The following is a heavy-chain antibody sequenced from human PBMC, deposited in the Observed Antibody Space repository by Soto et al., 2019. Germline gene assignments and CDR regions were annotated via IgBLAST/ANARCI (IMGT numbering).Heavy chain of an antibody. J-gene: IGHJ3*02. CDR1: GGSLRTNT. CDR2: IIPMFEIA. V-gene: IGHV1-69*02. D-gene: IGHD6-19*01. CDR3: ALGGWSAEGFDI. Sequence: QVQLVQSGVEVKKPGSSVKVSCKASGGSLRTNTMFWVRQAPGQGLEWMGRIIPMFEIANYAQKFQGRVTFNADKSTGTVYMEMISLTSDDTAIYFCALGGWSAEGFDIWGQGTLVTVSS.